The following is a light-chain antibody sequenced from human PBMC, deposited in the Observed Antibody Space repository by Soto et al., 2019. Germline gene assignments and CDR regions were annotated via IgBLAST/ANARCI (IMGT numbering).Light chain of an antibody. CDR2: SAS. J-gene: IGKJ1*01. Sequence: EMVLTQSPGPLALSLGARATLSFTASQSVSSSYLAWYQQKPGQAHMLLIYSASSRASRITVRFSGSGSGTNFTLTSSRLEPEDLAVYYCQQYGSSRETFGQGTKVAIK. V-gene: IGKV3-20*01. CDR3: QQYGSSRET. CDR1: QSVSSSY.